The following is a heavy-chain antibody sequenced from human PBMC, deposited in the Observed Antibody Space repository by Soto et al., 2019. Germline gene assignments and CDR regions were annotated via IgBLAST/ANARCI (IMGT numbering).Heavy chain of an antibody. Sequence: SETLSLTCTVSGGSISSYYWSWIRQPPGKGLEWIGYIYYSGSTNYNPSLKSRVTISVDTSKNQFSLKLSSVTAADTAVYYCAISRSTVNKSGFQYWGQGTLVSVSS. CDR3: AISRSTVNKSGFQY. J-gene: IGHJ1*01. CDR2: IYYSGST. V-gene: IGHV4-59*01. CDR1: GGSISSYY. D-gene: IGHD4-17*01.